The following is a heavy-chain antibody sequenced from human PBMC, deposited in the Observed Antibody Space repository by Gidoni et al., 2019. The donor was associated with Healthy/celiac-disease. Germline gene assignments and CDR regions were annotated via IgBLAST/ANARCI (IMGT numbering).Heavy chain of an antibody. D-gene: IGHD3-22*01. Sequence: QVQLVESGGGLVKPGGSLRLSCAASGFTFRDYYISWIRQAPGKGLEWVSYISSSSSYTNYADSVKGRFTISRDNAKNSLYLQMNSLRAEDTAVYYCARGGGYYDNWFDPWGQGTLVTVSS. CDR2: ISSSSSYT. J-gene: IGHJ5*02. CDR1: GFTFRDYY. V-gene: IGHV3-11*06. CDR3: ARGGGYYDNWFDP.